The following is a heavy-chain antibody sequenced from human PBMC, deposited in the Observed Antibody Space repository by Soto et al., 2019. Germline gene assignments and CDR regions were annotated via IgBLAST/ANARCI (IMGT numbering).Heavy chain of an antibody. CDR2: IYYSGST. Sequence: QVQLQESGPGLVKPSQTLSLTCTVSGGSISSGGYYWSWIRQHPGKGLEWIGYIYYSGSTYYNPYLKSRVTISVDTSKNQFSLKLSSVTAADTAVYYCARGSHYTWIQLWFPLDLWGRGTLVTVSS. J-gene: IGHJ2*01. CDR1: GGSISSGGYY. CDR3: ARGSHYTWIQLWFPLDL. D-gene: IGHD5-18*01. V-gene: IGHV4-31*03.